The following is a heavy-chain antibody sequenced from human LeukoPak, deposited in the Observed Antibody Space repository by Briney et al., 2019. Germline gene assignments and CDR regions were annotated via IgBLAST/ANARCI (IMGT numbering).Heavy chain of an antibody. J-gene: IGHJ3*02. CDR2: INPNSGGT. CDR1: GYTFTGYY. CDR3: ARVASHCSGGSCYFFDAFDI. D-gene: IGHD2-15*01. V-gene: IGHV1-2*04. Sequence: ASVKVSCKASGYTFTGYYMHWVRQAPGQGLEWMGWINPNSGGTSYAQKFQGWVTMTRDTSISTAYMELSRLRSDDTAVYYCARVASHCSGGSCYFFDAFDIWGQGTMVTVSS.